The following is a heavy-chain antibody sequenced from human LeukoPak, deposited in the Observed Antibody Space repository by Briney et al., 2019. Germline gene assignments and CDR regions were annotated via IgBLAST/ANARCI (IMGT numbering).Heavy chain of an antibody. V-gene: IGHV4-39*01. CDR2: IYYSGST. CDR1: GGSISSSSYY. J-gene: IGHJ4*02. Sequence: SETLSLTCTVSGGSISSSSYYWGWIRQPPGKGLEWIGSIYYSGSTYYNPSLKSRVTISVDTSKNQFSLKLSSVTAADTAVYYCARQNEYCSGTSCSQPVDYWGQGTLVTVSS. CDR3: ARQNEYCSGTSCSQPVDY. D-gene: IGHD2-2*01.